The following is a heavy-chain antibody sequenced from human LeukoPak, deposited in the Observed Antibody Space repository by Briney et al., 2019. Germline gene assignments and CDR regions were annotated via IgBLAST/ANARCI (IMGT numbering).Heavy chain of an antibody. CDR3: ARDWYCSGGSCYSLIYNYYYGMDV. D-gene: IGHD2-15*01. Sequence: ASVKASRKASGYTFTSYGISWVRQAPGQGLEWRGWISAYNGNTNYAQKLQGRVTMTTDTSTSTAYMELRSLRSDDTAVYYCARDWYCSGGSCYSLIYNYYYGMDVWGQGTTVTVSS. CDR1: GYTFTSYG. J-gene: IGHJ6*02. V-gene: IGHV1-18*01. CDR2: ISAYNGNT.